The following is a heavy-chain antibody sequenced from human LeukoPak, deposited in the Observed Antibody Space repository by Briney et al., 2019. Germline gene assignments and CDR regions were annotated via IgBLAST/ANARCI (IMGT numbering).Heavy chain of an antibody. D-gene: IGHD3-10*01. CDR2: VSGYNGNT. V-gene: IGHV1-18*01. CDR3: ARDHYYGSGNYHNLNFDY. J-gene: IGHJ4*02. Sequence: ASVKVSCKASGYTFTSYGISWMRQVPGRGLEWMGWVSGYNGNTNYAQKLQGRVTMTTEKSTSTAYMELRSLRSDDTAMYYCARDHYYGSGNYHNLNFDYWGQGTLVTVSS. CDR1: GYTFTSYG.